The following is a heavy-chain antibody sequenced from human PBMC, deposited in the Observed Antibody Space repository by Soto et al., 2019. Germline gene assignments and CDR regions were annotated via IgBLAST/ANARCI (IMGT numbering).Heavy chain of an antibody. CDR2: THHGGTT. CDR3: AREGSGSSFFDY. Sequence: QVQLQESGPGLVKPSGTLSLTCAVSGGSISSSNWWSWVRQPPGMRLEWIGETHHGGTTNYNPSRQSRVTISVDKSKNQFSLKLSSVTAADTALYYCAREGSGSSFFDYGGQGTLVTVSS. CDR1: GGSISSSNW. D-gene: IGHD3-10*01. J-gene: IGHJ4*02. V-gene: IGHV4-4*02.